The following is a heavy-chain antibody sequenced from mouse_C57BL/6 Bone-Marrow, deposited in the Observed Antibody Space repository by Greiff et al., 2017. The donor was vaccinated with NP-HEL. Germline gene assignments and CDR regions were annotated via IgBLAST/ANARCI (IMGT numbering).Heavy chain of an antibody. Sequence: EVKLMESGGGLVKPGGSLKLSCAASGFTFSSYAMSWVRQTPEKRLEWVATISDGGSYTYYPDNVKGQFTISRDNAKNNLYLQMSHLKSEDTAMYYCARERFPYYYGSSLYAMDYWGQGTSVTVSS. CDR2: ISDGGSYT. J-gene: IGHJ4*01. D-gene: IGHD1-1*01. V-gene: IGHV5-4*01. CDR3: ARERFPYYYGSSLYAMDY. CDR1: GFTFSSYA.